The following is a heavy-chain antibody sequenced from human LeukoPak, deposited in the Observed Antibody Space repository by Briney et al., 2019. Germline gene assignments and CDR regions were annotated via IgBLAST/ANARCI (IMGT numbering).Heavy chain of an antibody. CDR3: ARADCSSTSCYTYYFDY. V-gene: IGHV4-4*07. D-gene: IGHD2-2*02. J-gene: IGHJ4*02. Sequence: SETLSVTCTVSGGSISSYYWSWIRQPAGKGLEWIGRIYTSGSTNYNPSLKSRVTMSVDTSKNQFSLKLSSVTAADTAVYYCARADCSSTSCYTYYFDYWGQGTLVTVSS. CDR2: IYTSGST. CDR1: GGSISSYY.